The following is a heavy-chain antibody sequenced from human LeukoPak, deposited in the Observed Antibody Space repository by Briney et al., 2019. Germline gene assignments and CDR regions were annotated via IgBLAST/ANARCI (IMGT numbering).Heavy chain of an antibody. D-gene: IGHD2-8*01. V-gene: IGHV3-48*01. CDR2: IASDSSSI. CDR1: GFPFSINS. Sequence: QPGGSLRLSCAASGFPFSINSMNWVRQAPGKGLEWVSHIASDSSSIHSADSVKGRFSTSRDNAANSLYLQMNSLRVEDTAVYYCARDGGGPNGFDIWGKGTMVTVSS. CDR3: ARDGGGPNGFDI. J-gene: IGHJ3*02.